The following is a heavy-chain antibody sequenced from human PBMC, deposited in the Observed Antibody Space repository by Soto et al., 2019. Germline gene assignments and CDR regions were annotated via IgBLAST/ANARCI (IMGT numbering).Heavy chain of an antibody. Sequence: ASVNVSCKASGYTVTSYGIRGVQQAPGQPLEWMGWLSAYNGNTNYAQKLQGRVTMTTDTSTSTAYLELRSLRSEDTAVYYCARVNRSYLRSAFDIWGQGTMVTVSS. CDR2: LSAYNGNT. CDR1: GYTVTSYG. J-gene: IGHJ3*02. D-gene: IGHD1-26*01. V-gene: IGHV1-18*04. CDR3: ARVNRSYLRSAFDI.